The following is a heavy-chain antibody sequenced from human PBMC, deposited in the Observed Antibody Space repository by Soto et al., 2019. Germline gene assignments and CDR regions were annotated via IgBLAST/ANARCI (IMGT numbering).Heavy chain of an antibody. CDR2: IYYSGST. V-gene: IGHV4-59*06. D-gene: IGHD2-2*01. CDR1: GGSISSYD. J-gene: IGHJ6*03. CDR3: ARVGLPAAIPYYYYMDV. Sequence: SETLSLTCTVSGGSISSYDWSWIRQPPGKGLEWIGYIYYSGSTYYNPSLKSRVTISVDTSKNQFSLKLSSVTAADTAVYYCARVGLPAAIPYYYYMDVWGKGTTVTVSS.